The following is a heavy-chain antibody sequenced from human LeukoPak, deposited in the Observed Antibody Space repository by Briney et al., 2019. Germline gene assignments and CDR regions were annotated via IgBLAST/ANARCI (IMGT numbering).Heavy chain of an antibody. Sequence: SETLSLTCTVSGGSISSYYWSWIRQPAGKGLEWIGRIYTSGSTNYNPSLKSRVTMSVDTSKNQFSLKLSSVTAADTAVYYCARDGPSSGWHPWFDPWGQGTLVTVSS. J-gene: IGHJ5*02. CDR3: ARDGPSSGWHPWFDP. V-gene: IGHV4-4*07. CDR2: IYTSGST. D-gene: IGHD6-19*01. CDR1: GGSISSYY.